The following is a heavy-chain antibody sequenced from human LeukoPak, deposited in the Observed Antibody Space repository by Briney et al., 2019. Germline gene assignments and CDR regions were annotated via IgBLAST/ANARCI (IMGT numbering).Heavy chain of an antibody. CDR3: ARDRTAAGTFDY. CDR2: IYSGGST. CDR1: GFTVSSNY. J-gene: IGHJ4*02. D-gene: IGHD6-13*01. V-gene: IGHV3-66*01. Sequence: PGGSLRLSCAASGFTVSSNYMSWVRQAPGKGPEWVSAIYSGGSTYYADSVKGRFTISRDNSKNTLYLQMNSLRAEDTAVYYCARDRTAAGTFDYWGQGTLVTVSS.